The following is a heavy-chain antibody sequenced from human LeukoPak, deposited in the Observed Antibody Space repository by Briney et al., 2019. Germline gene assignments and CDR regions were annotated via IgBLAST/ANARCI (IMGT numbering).Heavy chain of an antibody. CDR2: ISAGNGNT. CDR1: GYTFTSYA. V-gene: IGHV1-3*01. J-gene: IGHJ4*02. Sequence: ASVKVSCKASGYTFTSYAIHWVRQAPGQRLGWMGWISAGNGNTKYSQNFQGRVTFISNTSATTAFMELSSLRSEDAAVYYCARDSGSGSNDYWGQGTLVTVSS. D-gene: IGHD1-26*01. CDR3: ARDSGSGSNDY.